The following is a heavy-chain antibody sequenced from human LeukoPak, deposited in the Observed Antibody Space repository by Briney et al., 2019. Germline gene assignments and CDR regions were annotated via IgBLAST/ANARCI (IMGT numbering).Heavy chain of an antibody. CDR1: GFTFSSYG. J-gene: IGHJ4*02. Sequence: PGGSLRLSCAASGFTFSSYGMHWVRQAPGKGLEWVAVISYDGSNKYYADSVKGRFTISRDNSKNTLYLQMSSLRAEDTAVYYCAKDWGTYGGPFDYWGQGTLVTVSS. CDR2: ISYDGSNK. D-gene: IGHD4-23*01. V-gene: IGHV3-30*18. CDR3: AKDWGTYGGPFDY.